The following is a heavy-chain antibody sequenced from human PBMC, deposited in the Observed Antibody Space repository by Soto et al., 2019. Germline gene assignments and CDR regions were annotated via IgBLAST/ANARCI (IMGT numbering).Heavy chain of an antibody. J-gene: IGHJ4*02. D-gene: IGHD3-22*01. CDR1: RVTFHGST. CDR3: IRAYENSNYYFDH. V-gene: IGHV3-73*01. Sequence: GESLKISCVGPRVTFHGSTMHGVRQASGKGVEGSGLISSKPNNFATVSASSVTRSFTITKNDSKNTEYLKNDSLKTEDTVLYYCIRAYENSNYYFDHWGRGTLVTVSS. CDR2: ISSKPNNFAT.